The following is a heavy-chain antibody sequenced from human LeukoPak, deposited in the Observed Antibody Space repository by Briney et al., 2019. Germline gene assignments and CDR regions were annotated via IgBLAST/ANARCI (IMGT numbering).Heavy chain of an antibody. CDR3: ARSAPGTYY. Sequence: GGSLRLSCVASGFTFSSYSMNWVRQAPGKGLEWVSSISSSSSYKYYTYAVKGRFTISIYSAKYSIYLQMNSMSAEAMAVYYCARSAPGTYYGRQGPLVPVPS. CDR1: GFTFSSYS. CDR2: ISSSSSYK. V-gene: IGHV3-21*01. J-gene: IGHJ4*02. D-gene: IGHD1-1*01.